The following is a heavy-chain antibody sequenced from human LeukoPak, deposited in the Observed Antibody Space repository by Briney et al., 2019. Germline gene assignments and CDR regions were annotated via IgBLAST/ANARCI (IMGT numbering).Heavy chain of an antibody. CDR1: GGSFSGYY. J-gene: IGHJ4*02. Sequence: SETLSLTCAVYGGSFSGYYWSWIRQPPGKGLEWIGEINHSGSTNYNPSLKSRVTISVDTSKNQFSLKLSSVTAADTAVYYCASVNSTPYPWGQGTLVTVSS. D-gene: IGHD2-15*01. CDR3: ASVNSTPYP. CDR2: INHSGST. V-gene: IGHV4-34*01.